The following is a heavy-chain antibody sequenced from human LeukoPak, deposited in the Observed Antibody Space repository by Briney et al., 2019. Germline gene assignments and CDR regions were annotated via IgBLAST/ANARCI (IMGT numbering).Heavy chain of an antibody. CDR2: ISAYNGNT. J-gene: IGHJ5*02. CDR1: GYTFTGYY. Sequence: GASVKVSCKASGYTFTGYYMHWVRQAPGQGLEWMGWISAYNGNTNYAQKLQGRVTMTTDTSTSTAYMELRSLRSDDTAVYYCARVGAGSYHNWFDPWGQGTLVTVSS. V-gene: IGHV1-18*04. D-gene: IGHD1-26*01. CDR3: ARVGAGSYHNWFDP.